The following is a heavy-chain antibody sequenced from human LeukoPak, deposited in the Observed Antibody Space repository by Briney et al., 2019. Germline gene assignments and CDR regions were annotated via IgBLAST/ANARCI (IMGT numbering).Heavy chain of an antibody. Sequence: GRSLRLSCAASGFTFSSYGMHWVRQAPGRGLEWVSTFSGTSSNTYYSDSVRGRFTISRDNSKNTLHLQMNYLRVEDTAVYYCAKGSIVATTNFDYWGQGTLVTVSS. J-gene: IGHJ4*02. CDR3: AKGSIVATTNFDY. CDR2: FSGTSSNT. CDR1: GFTFSSYG. V-gene: IGHV3-23*01. D-gene: IGHD5-12*01.